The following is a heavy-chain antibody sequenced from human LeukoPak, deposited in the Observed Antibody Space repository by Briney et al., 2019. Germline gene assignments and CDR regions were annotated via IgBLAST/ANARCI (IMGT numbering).Heavy chain of an antibody. J-gene: IGHJ4*02. D-gene: IGHD6-13*01. V-gene: IGHV3-23*01. Sequence: GRSLRLSCAASGFTFSSYAMSWVRQAPGKGLEWVSAISGSGGSTFYADSVRGRFTISRDNSKNTLYLQMSSLRADDTAVYFCAKDAARIAAAASDYWGQGTLVTVSS. CDR1: GFTFSSYA. CDR3: AKDAARIAAAASDY. CDR2: ISGSGGST.